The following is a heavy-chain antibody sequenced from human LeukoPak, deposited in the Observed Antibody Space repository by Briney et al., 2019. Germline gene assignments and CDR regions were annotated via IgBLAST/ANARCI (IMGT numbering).Heavy chain of an antibody. J-gene: IGHJ6*02. CDR2: IYYSGST. CDR3: ARQNYYYGMDV. Sequence: KPSETLSLTCTVSGGSISSSSYYWGWIRQPPGKGLEWIGYIYYSGSTYYNPSLKSRVTISVDTSKNQFSLKLSSVTAADTAVYYCARQNYYYGMDVWGQGTTVTVSS. V-gene: IGHV4-31*03. CDR1: GGSISSSSYY.